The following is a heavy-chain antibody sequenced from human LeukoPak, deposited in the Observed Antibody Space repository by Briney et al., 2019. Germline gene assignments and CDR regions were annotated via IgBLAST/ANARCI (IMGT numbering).Heavy chain of an antibody. CDR3: ARGRGKYDTSGFYLG. V-gene: IGHV1-8*01. Sequence: ASVKVSCKASGYTFTSYDINWVRRATGQGLEWMGWMNPNSGNTGYAQKFQGRVTMTRNTSISTAYMELSSLRSEDTAVYYCARGRGKYDTSGFYLGWGQGTLVTVSS. CDR1: GYTFTSYD. CDR2: MNPNSGNT. J-gene: IGHJ4*02. D-gene: IGHD3-22*01.